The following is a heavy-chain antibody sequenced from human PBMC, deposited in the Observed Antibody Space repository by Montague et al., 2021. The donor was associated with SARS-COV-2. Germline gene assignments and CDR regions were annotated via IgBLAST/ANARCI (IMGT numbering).Heavy chain of an antibody. CDR3: VREGGSMTFDY. CDR2: MFTSGST. CDR1: GASIRDYY. J-gene: IGHJ4*02. V-gene: IGHV4-4*07. D-gene: IGHD1-26*01. Sequence: SETLSLTCTVSGASIRDYYWSWIRQPAGKELEWIGRMFTSGSTTYNPSLKSRVTISVDTSKNQFSLRLNSVTAADTAVYYCVREGGSMTFDYWGQGILVTVSS.